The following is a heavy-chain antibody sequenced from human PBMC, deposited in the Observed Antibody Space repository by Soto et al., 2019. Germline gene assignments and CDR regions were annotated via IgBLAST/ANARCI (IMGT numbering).Heavy chain of an antibody. D-gene: IGHD3-22*01. V-gene: IGHV3-53*01. J-gene: IGHJ4*02. Sequence: EVQLVESGGGLIQPGGSLRLSCAASGFTVSSSYMSWVRQAPGKGLEYVSVIYSGGSTYYADAVKGGFTISRDNSKNTLYLQMNSLRAEDTAVYYCARAFYYDSSGYITDYWGQGTLVTVSS. CDR3: ARAFYYDSSGYITDY. CDR2: IYSGGST. CDR1: GFTVSSSY.